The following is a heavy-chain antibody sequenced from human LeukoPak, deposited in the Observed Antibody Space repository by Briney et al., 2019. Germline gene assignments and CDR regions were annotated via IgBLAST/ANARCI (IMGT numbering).Heavy chain of an antibody. CDR3: AKGGITMIVVVKGPYYFDY. CDR1: GFTFSSYA. J-gene: IGHJ4*02. Sequence: GGSLRLSCAASGFTFSSYAMSWVRQAPEKGLEWVSAISGSGGSTYYADSVKGRFTISRDNSKNTLYLQMNSLRAEDTAVYYCAKGGITMIVVVKGPYYFDYWGQGTLVTVSS. V-gene: IGHV3-23*01. CDR2: ISGSGGST. D-gene: IGHD3-22*01.